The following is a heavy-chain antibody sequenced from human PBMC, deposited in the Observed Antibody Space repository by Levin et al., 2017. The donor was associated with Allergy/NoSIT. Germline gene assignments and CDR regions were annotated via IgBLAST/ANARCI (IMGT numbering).Heavy chain of an antibody. CDR1: GFTFSSYA. D-gene: IGHD3-10*01. CDR2: ISYDGSNE. J-gene: IGHJ6*02. CDR3: AREPYFYYFYYTMDV. Sequence: LSLTCAASGFTFSSYAMHWVRQAPCKGLEWVAVISYDGSNEYYADSVKGRFTISRDNSKNTLSLQMNNLRPEDTALYYCAREPYFYYFYYTMDVWGQGTTVTVSS. V-gene: IGHV3-30-3*01.